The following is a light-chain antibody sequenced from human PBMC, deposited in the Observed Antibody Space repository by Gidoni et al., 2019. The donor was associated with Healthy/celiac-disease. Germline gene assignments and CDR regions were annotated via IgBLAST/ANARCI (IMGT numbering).Light chain of an antibody. V-gene: IGKV3D-15*01. CDR3: QRFNDWPPFT. CDR1: QSVSSN. Sequence: EIVMTQSPATLSVSPGERATLSCRASQSVSSNLAWYQQKPGPAPRLLIYGASTRATGIPVRVRGSGSGTEITLTLSSLQSEDFEVGYCQRFNDWPPFTFGPGTKVDIK. CDR2: GAS. J-gene: IGKJ3*01.